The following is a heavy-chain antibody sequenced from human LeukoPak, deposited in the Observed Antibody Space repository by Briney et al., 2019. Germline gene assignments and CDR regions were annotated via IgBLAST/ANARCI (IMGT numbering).Heavy chain of an antibody. J-gene: IGHJ5*02. V-gene: IGHV1-18*01. CDR1: GYTFTSYG. Sequence: GESLKISCKGSGYTFTSYGISWVRQAPGQGLEWMGWISAYNGNTNYAQKLQGRVTMTTDTSTSTAYMELRSLRSDDTAVYYCARDLASSVDPWGQGTLVTVSS. CDR3: ARDLASSVDP. CDR2: ISAYNGNT.